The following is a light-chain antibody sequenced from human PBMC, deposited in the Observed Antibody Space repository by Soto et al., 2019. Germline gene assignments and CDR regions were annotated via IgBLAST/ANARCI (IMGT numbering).Light chain of an antibody. V-gene: IGLV2-23*01. CDR3: SSYAGSNTWV. CDR2: EGN. Sequence: QSALTQPASVSGSPGQSITISCTGTSSDVWSYYNLVSWYQHHPGKAPKLMIYEGNKRPSGVSDRFSGSKSGNTASLTISGLQTEDEAHYCCSSYAGSNTWVFGGGTKLTVL. J-gene: IGLJ2*01. CDR1: SSDVWSYYNL.